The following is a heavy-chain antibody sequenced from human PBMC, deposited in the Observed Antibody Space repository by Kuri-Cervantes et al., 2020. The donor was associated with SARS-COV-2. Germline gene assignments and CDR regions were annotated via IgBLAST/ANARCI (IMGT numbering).Heavy chain of an antibody. CDR2: IKQDGSEK. V-gene: IGHV3-7*01. Sequence: GESLKISCAASGFTFSSYAMSWVRQAPGKGLEWVANIKQDGSEKYYVDSVKGRFTISRDNAKNSLHLQMNSLRAEDTAVYYCARWGVYYFDYWGQGTLVTVSS. CDR3: ARWGVYYFDY. CDR1: GFTFSSYA. J-gene: IGHJ4*02. D-gene: IGHD3-16*01.